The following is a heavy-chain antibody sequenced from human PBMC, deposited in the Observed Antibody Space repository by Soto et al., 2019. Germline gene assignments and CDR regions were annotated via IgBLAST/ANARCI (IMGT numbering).Heavy chain of an antibody. CDR2: IYYNGFT. J-gene: IGHJ5*02. V-gene: IGHV4-39*01. CDR1: GGSISSSISY. CDR3: ARKDDFWSGSGSFDP. D-gene: IGHD3-3*01. Sequence: QLELQESGPGLVKPSETLSLTCTVSGGSISSSISYWGWIRQPPGKGLEWIGSIYYNGFTYYNPSLKSRVTMSVDTSKNQFSLKLRSVTAADTALYSCARKDDFWSGSGSFDPWGQGTLVTVSS.